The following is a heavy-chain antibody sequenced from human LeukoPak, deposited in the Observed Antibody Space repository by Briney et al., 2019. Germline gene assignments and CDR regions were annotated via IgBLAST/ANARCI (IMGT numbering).Heavy chain of an antibody. CDR2: IRFDGTNK. CDR1: GFTFSSYV. V-gene: IGHV3-30*02. CDR3: AKGGGATATHLLDY. D-gene: IGHD1-26*01. J-gene: IGHJ4*02. Sequence: PGGSLRLSCAASGFTFSSYVMHWVRQAPGKGLEWVAFIRFDGTNKYYADSVKGRFTISRDNSKNTLYLQMNSLRGEDTAVYYCAKGGGATATHLLDYWGQGTLVTVSS.